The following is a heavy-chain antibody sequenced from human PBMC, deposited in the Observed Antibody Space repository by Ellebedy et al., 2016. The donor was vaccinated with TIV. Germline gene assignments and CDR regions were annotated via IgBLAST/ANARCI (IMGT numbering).Heavy chain of an antibody. Sequence: MPSETLSLTCTVSGGSISSYYWSWIRQPPGKGLEWIGNIYYSGSTNYNHSLKSRVTISVDTYKNPFSLKLSSVTAADTAVYYCAIGEITRYNYGMDVWGQGTTVTVSS. CDR3: AIGEITRYNYGMDV. CDR2: IYYSGST. J-gene: IGHJ6*02. V-gene: IGHV4-59*01. CDR1: GGSISSYY.